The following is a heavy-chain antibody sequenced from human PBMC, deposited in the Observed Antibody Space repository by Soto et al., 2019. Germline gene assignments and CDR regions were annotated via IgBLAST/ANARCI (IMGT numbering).Heavy chain of an antibody. V-gene: IGHV3-33*01. CDR3: ARDSQQQLVIGYFQH. J-gene: IGHJ1*01. CDR2: IWYDGSNK. Sequence: GGSLRLSCEASGFTFSSYGMHWVRQAPGKGLEWVAVIWYDGSNKYYADSVKGRFTISRDNSKNTLYLQMNSLRAEDTAVYYCARDSQQQLVIGYFQHWGQGTLVTVSS. CDR1: GFTFSSYG. D-gene: IGHD6-13*01.